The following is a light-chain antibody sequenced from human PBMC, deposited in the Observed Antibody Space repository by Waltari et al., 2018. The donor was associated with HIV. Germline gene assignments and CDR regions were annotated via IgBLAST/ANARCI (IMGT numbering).Light chain of an antibody. Sequence: QTVVPQEPSFSVSLGGPVPPICGFISGSVSSNNYPSWFQQTPGQAPRALIYDTNARSSGVPDRFSGSILGNKAALTLTGAQADDESDYYCMMYVGSGIRVFGGGTKLTVL. V-gene: IGLV8-61*01. CDR2: DTN. CDR3: MMYVGSGIRV. J-gene: IGLJ3*02. CDR1: SGSVSSNNY.